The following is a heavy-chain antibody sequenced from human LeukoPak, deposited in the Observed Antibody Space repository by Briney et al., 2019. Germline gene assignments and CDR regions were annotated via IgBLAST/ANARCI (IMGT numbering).Heavy chain of an antibody. J-gene: IGHJ4*02. D-gene: IGHD5-24*01. CDR1: VGSFSGYY. Sequence: SETLSLTCAVNVGSFSGYYCSWFRQPPGKGLEWIGEISQSEGTNYNPSLKSRLTLSLDTSKDQFSLKLISVTAADTGVYYCARGIDSYKGGVDWGQGALVTVSS. CDR2: ISQSEGT. CDR3: ARGIDSYKGGVD. V-gene: IGHV4-34*01.